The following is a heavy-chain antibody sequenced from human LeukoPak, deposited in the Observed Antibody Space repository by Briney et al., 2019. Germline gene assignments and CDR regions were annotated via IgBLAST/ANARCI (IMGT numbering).Heavy chain of an antibody. CDR2: IIPIFGTA. D-gene: IGHD3-3*01. CDR1: GGTFSSYA. J-gene: IGHJ6*03. CDR3: ARERYDFWSGYYRYNYYYYMDV. V-gene: IGHV1-69*05. Sequence: GSSVKVSCKASGGTFSSYAISWVRQAPGQGLEWMGGIIPIFGTANYAQKLQGRVTITTDESTSTAYMELSSLRSEDTAVYYCARERYDFWSGYYRYNYYYYMDVWGKGTTVTVSS.